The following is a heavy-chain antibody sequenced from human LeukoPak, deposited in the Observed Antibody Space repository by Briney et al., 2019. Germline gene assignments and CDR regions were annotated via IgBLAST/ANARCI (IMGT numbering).Heavy chain of an antibody. CDR3: ARERSGWYVFDY. Sequence: ASVKVSCKASGYTFTGYYMHWVRQAPGQGLEWMGWINPNSGGTNYAQKFQGRVTMTRDTSISTAYMEPSRLRSDDTAVYYCARERSGWYVFDYWGQGTLVTVSS. V-gene: IGHV1-2*02. CDR2: INPNSGGT. CDR1: GYTFTGYY. D-gene: IGHD6-19*01. J-gene: IGHJ4*02.